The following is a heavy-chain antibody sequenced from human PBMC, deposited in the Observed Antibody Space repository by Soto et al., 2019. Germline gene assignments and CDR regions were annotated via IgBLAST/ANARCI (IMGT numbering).Heavy chain of an antibody. CDR1: GFSLSTSGMC. V-gene: IGHV2-70*01. CDR2: IDWDDDK. Sequence: SGPTRVNPTQTLTLTCTFSGFSLSTSGMCVSWIRQPPGKALEWLALIDWDDDKYYSTSLKTRLTISKDTSKNQVVLTMTNMDPVDTATYYCARIKGIAAAGIFYYGMDVWGQGTTVTVSS. J-gene: IGHJ6*02. D-gene: IGHD6-13*01. CDR3: ARIKGIAAAGIFYYGMDV.